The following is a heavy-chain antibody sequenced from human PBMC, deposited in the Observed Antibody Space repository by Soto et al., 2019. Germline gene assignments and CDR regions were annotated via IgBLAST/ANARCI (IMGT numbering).Heavy chain of an antibody. CDR3: AKVGFPYSYGYLFYY. D-gene: IGHD5-18*01. V-gene: IGHV1-8*01. CDR1: GYALSSYG. Sequence: KVYWKASGYALSSYGISWVRKATGQGLEWMGWMNPNSGNTGYAQKFQGRVTMTRNTSISTAYMELSSLRSEDTAVYYCAKVGFPYSYGYLFYYWGQGTLVTVSS. CDR2: MNPNSGNT. J-gene: IGHJ4*02.